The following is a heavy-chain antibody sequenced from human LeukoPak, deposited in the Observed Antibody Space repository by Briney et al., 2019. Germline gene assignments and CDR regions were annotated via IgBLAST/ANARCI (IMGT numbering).Heavy chain of an antibody. D-gene: IGHD6-19*01. CDR3: VKHGYSSGWPQVPSQH. CDR1: GFTFSSYA. J-gene: IGHJ1*01. V-gene: IGHV3-23*01. Sequence: GGSLRLSCAASGFTFSSYAMSWVRQAPGKGLEWVSAISGSGGSTYYADSVKGRFTISRDDSKDTLYLQMNSLSAGDTAIYYCVKHGYSSGWPQVPSQHWGQGTLVTVSS. CDR2: ISGSGGST.